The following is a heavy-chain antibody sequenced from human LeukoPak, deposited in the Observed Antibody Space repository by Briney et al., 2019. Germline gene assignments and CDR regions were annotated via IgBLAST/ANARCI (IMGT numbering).Heavy chain of an antibody. CDR1: GGTFSSYA. CDR2: IIPIFGTA. V-gene: IGHV1-69*13. J-gene: IGHJ3*02. D-gene: IGHD4-17*01. CDR3: ARDLGATVTTYAFGI. Sequence: GASVKASCKASGGTFSSYAISWVRQAPGQGLEWMGGIIPIFGTANYAQKFQGRVTITADESTSTAYMELSSLRSEDTAVYYCARDLGATVTTYAFGIWGQGTMVTVSS.